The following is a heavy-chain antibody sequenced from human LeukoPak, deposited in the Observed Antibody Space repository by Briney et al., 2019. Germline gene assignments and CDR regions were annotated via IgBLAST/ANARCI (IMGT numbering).Heavy chain of an antibody. V-gene: IGHV3-53*04. CDR1: GFTVSSNY. D-gene: IGHD4-17*01. CDR3: ARDPIYGDYVD. CDR2: VYSGGTT. Sequence: GGSLRLSCAASGFTVSSNYMSWVRQAPGKGLEWVSVVYSGGTTYYADSVKGRFTISRHNSKNTLYLQMNSLRAEDTAVYYCARDPIYGDYVDWGQGTLVTVSS. J-gene: IGHJ4*02.